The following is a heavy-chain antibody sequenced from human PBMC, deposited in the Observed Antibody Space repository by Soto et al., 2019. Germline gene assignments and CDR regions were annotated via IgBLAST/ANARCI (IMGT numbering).Heavy chain of an antibody. V-gene: IGHV4-34*01. D-gene: IGHD6-6*01. CDR3: ARKPTSSIAARPGIYGTDV. CDR1: GGSFSGDY. CDR2: INHSGST. J-gene: IGHJ6*02. Sequence: SETLSLTCAVYGGSFSGDYWSWIRQPPGKGLEWIGEINHSGSTNYNPSLKSRVTISVDTSKNQFSLKLSSVTAADTAVYYCARKPTSSIAARPGIYGTDVWGQGTTVTVSS.